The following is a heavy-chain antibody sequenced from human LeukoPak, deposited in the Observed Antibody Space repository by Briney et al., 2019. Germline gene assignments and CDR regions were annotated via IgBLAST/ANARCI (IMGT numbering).Heavy chain of an antibody. J-gene: IGHJ4*02. CDR3: ARNKNSGFDY. CDR1: GFTFNSYA. D-gene: IGHD3-10*01. V-gene: IGHV3-30*04. CDR2: ISYDGSNK. Sequence: GGSLRLSCAASGFTFNSYAIHWVRQAPGKGLEWVAVISYDGSNKYYADSVKGRFTISRDNSKNTLYLQLNSLRPEDTAVYYCARNKNSGFDYWGQGTLVTVSS.